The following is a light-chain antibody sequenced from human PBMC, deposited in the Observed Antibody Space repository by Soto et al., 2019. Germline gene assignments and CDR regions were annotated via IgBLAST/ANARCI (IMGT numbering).Light chain of an antibody. CDR2: AAS. V-gene: IGKV1-39*01. Sequence: DIQMTQSPSSLSASVGDRVTITCRASQSISSYLNWYQKKAGKAPKILIYAASSLQSGVPSRFSGSGSGTDFNLTISNLQTEDFATYYCQQSYSTTITFGQGTRLEIK. CDR3: QQSYSTTIT. J-gene: IGKJ5*01. CDR1: QSISSY.